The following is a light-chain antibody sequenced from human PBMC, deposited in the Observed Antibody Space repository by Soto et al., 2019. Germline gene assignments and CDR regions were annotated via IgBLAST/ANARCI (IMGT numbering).Light chain of an antibody. Sequence: DTVMTLSPLSLPVTPGEPASISCRCSQSLLQSNGYNYLAWYQQKPGQAPRLLIYAASSRATGIPNRFSGSGSGTDFTLTISRLEPEDYAVYYCQQYSDSVGTFGQGTKVDIK. CDR1: QSLLQSNGYNY. V-gene: IGKV3-20*01. CDR2: AAS. CDR3: QQYSDSVGT. J-gene: IGKJ1*01.